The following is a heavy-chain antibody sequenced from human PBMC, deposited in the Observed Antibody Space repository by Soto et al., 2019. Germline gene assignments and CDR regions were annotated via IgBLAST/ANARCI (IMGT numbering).Heavy chain of an antibody. Sequence: QVQLQESGPGLVKPSQTLSLTCTVSGGSVRRGNYYWSWIRQFPGKGLEWIGYISNNGRTHYNPSLMSRITILVDTSKNQFFLELRSVTAADTALYYCARADYATGSYYPDYWGQGTLVTVSS. V-gene: IGHV4-31*03. D-gene: IGHD3-10*01. CDR2: ISNNGRT. CDR3: ARADYATGSYYPDY. CDR1: GGSVRRGNYY. J-gene: IGHJ4*02.